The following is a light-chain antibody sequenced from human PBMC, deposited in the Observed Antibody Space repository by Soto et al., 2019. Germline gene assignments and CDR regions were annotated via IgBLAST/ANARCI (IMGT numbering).Light chain of an antibody. CDR1: SSDVGGYNY. V-gene: IGLV2-14*01. Sequence: HSALTQPPSVSGSPGQSITISCTGTSSDVGGYNYVSWYQQHPGKAPKLMIYEVSNRPSGVSNRFSGSKSGNTASLTISGLQAEDEADYYCSSYTSSSTLVFGGGTKVTVL. CDR3: SSYTSSSTLV. J-gene: IGLJ2*01. CDR2: EVS.